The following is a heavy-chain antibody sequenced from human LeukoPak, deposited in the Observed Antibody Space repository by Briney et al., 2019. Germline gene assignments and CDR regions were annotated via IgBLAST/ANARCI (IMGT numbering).Heavy chain of an antibody. CDR2: INHSGST. CDR3: ARDRKYDWYFDL. V-gene: IGHV4-34*01. J-gene: IGHJ2*01. CDR1: GGSFSGYY. Sequence: SETLSLTCAMYGGSFSGYYWSWIRQPPGKGLEWIGQINHSGSTNYNPSLKSRVTISVDTSKNQFSLKLSSVTAADTAVYYCARDRKYDWYFDLWGRGTLVTVSS. D-gene: IGHD2-2*01.